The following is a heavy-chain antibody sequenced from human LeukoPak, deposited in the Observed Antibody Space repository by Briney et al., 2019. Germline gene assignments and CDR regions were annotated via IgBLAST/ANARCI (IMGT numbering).Heavy chain of an antibody. V-gene: IGHV3-9*01. CDR1: GFTFDDYA. Sequence: PGGSLRLSCAASGFTFDDYAMHWVRQAPGKGLEWVSGISWNSGSIGYADSVKGRFTISRDNAKNSLYLQMNSLRAEDTALYYCAKDSLYDFWSGYYETWGQGTLVTVSS. CDR2: ISWNSGSI. CDR3: AKDSLYDFWSGYYET. J-gene: IGHJ5*02. D-gene: IGHD3-3*01.